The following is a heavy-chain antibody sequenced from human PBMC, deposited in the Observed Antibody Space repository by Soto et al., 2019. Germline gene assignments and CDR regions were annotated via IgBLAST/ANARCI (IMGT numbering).Heavy chain of an antibody. CDR3: ARRIVGATDAFDI. CDR2: IYHSGST. Sequence: QVQLQESGPGLVKPSGTLSLTCAVSGGSISSSNWWSWVRQPPGKGLEWIGEIYHSGSTNYNPSLQRRVTLSVDKSKNQYPLKRSSVTAADTAVYYCARRIVGATDAFDIWGQGKMVTVSS. CDR1: GGSISSSNW. J-gene: IGHJ3*02. D-gene: IGHD1-26*01. V-gene: IGHV4-4*02.